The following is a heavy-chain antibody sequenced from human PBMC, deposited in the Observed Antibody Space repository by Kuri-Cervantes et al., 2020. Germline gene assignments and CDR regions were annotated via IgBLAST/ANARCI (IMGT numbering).Heavy chain of an antibody. Sequence: SETLSLTCTVSGGSITSSSYYWDWIRQPPGKGLEWIGSIYYSGSTYYSPSLKSRVTISVDTSKNQFSLKLSSVTAADTAVYYCARGAGSSGWYLQWFDPWGQGTLVTVSS. CDR3: ARGAGSSGWYLQWFDP. J-gene: IGHJ5*02. CDR2: IYYSGST. V-gene: IGHV4-39*07. D-gene: IGHD6-19*01. CDR1: GGSITSSSYY.